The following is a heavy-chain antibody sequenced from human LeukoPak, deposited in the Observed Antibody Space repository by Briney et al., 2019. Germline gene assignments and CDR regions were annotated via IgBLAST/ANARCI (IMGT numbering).Heavy chain of an antibody. CDR2: ISHSGST. CDR3: ARDFEGSSSAVFDY. J-gene: IGHJ4*02. Sequence: SETLSLTCIVSGYSISTDYYWGWIRQPPGKGLEWIGSISHSGSTYYNPSLRSRVTISVDTSKNQFSLKLSSVTAADTAVYYCARDFEGSSSAVFDYWGQGTLVTASS. CDR1: GYSISTDYY. D-gene: IGHD6-13*01. V-gene: IGHV4-38-2*02.